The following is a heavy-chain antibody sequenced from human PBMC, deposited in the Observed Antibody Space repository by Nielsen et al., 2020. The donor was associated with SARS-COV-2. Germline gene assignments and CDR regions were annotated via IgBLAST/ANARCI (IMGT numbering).Heavy chain of an antibody. Sequence: LSLTCAASGFTFSSYAMSWVRQAPGKGLEWVSAISGSGGSTYYADSVKGRFTISRDNSKNTLYLQMNSLRAEDTAVYYCAKGGEQWLVLGSYFDYWGQGTLVTVSS. D-gene: IGHD6-19*01. J-gene: IGHJ4*02. CDR1: GFTFSSYA. CDR2: ISGSGGST. CDR3: AKGGEQWLVLGSYFDY. V-gene: IGHV3-23*01.